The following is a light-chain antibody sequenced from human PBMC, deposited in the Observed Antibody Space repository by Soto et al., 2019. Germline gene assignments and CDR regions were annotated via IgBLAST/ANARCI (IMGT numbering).Light chain of an antibody. CDR1: QSVLKSSKNKNY. CDR3: QQHYTTPFT. CDR2: WTS. V-gene: IGKV4-1*01. J-gene: IGKJ2*01. Sequence: DMVMTQSPDSLAVSLGERATINCKSSQSVLKSSKNKNYLAWYQQKPGQPPKLLIYWTSTRESGVPDRFSGSGSETDFTLTISSLQAEDVAVYYCQQHYTTPFTFGQGTKLEIK.